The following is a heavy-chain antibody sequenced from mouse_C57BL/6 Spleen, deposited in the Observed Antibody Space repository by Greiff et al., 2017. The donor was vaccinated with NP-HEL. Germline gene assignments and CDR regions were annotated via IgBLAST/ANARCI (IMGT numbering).Heavy chain of an antibody. V-gene: IGHV1-59*01. Sequence: VQLQQPGAELVRPGTSVKLSCKASGYTFTSYWMHWVKQRPGQGLEWIGVIDPSDSYTNYNQKFKGKATLTVDTSSSTAYMQLSSLTSEDSAVYYCASGGYGGGFAYWGQGTLVTVSA. CDR2: IDPSDSYT. CDR3: ASGGYGGGFAY. D-gene: IGHD2-10*02. J-gene: IGHJ3*01. CDR1: GYTFTSYW.